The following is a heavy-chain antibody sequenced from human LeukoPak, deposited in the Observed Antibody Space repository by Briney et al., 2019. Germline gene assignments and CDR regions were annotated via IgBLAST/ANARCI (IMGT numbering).Heavy chain of an antibody. V-gene: IGHV3-23*01. J-gene: IGHJ4*02. Sequence: PGGSLRLSCAASGSTFSGHAMSWVRQAPGKGLNWLSTITGGAENTYYADSVKGRFTISRDNSKNTVYLQMDNLRVEDTAVYYCAKVLSGSQDYWGQGTLVTVFS. CDR2: ITGGAENT. CDR3: AKVLSGSQDY. D-gene: IGHD1-26*01. CDR1: GSTFSGHA.